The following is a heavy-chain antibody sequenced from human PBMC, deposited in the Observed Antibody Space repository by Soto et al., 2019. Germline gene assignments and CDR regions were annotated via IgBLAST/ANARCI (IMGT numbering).Heavy chain of an antibody. V-gene: IGHV4-31*03. J-gene: IGHJ4*02. CDR1: GVSISSGGYY. CDR3: ARGYSGYRNLDY. CDR2: IYYSGST. D-gene: IGHD5-12*01. Sequence: QVQLQESGPGLVKPSQTMSLTCTVSGVSISSGGYYWSWIRQHPGKGLEWIGYIYYSGSTYYNPSLKSRVTISVDTSKNQFSLKLSSVTAADTAVYYCARGYSGYRNLDYWGQGTLVTVSS.